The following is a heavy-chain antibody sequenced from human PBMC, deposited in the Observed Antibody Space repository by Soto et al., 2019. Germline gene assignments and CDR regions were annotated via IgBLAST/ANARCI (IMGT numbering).Heavy chain of an antibody. J-gene: IGHJ3*02. CDR1: GFTFSSYA. D-gene: IGHD2-2*01. Sequence: EVQLLESGGGLVQPGGSLRLSCAASGFTFSSYAMRWVRQAPGKGLEWVSAISGSGGSTYYADSVKGRFTISRDNSKNTLYLQMNSLGDGDTVVYYCAKVPKRVVVCSAHVFDIWGQGTLVTVSS. CDR2: ISGSGGST. V-gene: IGHV3-23*01. CDR3: AKVPKRVVVCSAHVFDI.